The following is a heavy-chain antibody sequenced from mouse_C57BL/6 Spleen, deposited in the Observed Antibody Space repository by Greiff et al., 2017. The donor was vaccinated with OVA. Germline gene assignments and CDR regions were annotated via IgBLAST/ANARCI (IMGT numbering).Heavy chain of an antibody. J-gene: IGHJ1*03. V-gene: IGHV1-53*01. CDR2: INPSYGGT. CDR3: GRGDRIGTWDFDV. D-gene: IGHD3-3*01. Sequence: QVQLQQPGTELVKPGASVKLSCKASGYTFTSYWMHWVKQRPGQGLEWIGNINPSYGGTNYNEKFKSKATLTVDKSSSTAYMQLSSLTAEDSAVYCGGRGDRIGTWDFDVWGKGTTVTVSS. CDR1: GYTFTSYW.